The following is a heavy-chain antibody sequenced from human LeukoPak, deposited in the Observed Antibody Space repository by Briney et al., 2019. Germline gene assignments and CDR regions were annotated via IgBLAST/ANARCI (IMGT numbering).Heavy chain of an antibody. Sequence: PGGSLRLSCAASGFTVSSNYMSWVRQAPGKGLEWVSEIYSDGSTYYAASVKGRFSISRHNSKNTVYLQMNSLGAEDTAVYYCVRELREHGVFDIWGQGTMVTVSS. CDR3: VRELREHGVFDI. CDR2: IYSDGST. J-gene: IGHJ3*02. CDR1: GFTVSSNY. D-gene: IGHD1-26*01. V-gene: IGHV3-53*01.